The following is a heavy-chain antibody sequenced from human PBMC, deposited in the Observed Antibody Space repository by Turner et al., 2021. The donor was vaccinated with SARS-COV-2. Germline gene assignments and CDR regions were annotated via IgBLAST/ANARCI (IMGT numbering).Heavy chain of an antibody. CDR1: GSTFSNYS. J-gene: IGHJ5*02. D-gene: IGHD3-10*01. V-gene: IGHV3-21*02. Sequence: EVQLVESGGGLVKPGGSLRPSCAASGSTFSNYSISWVRQATGKGLEWDSSMTSSSSYIKNADSVKGRFTISRDNAKNSLYLQMNSLRAEDTAVYDCARDPITVIRGPDISHNWFDPWGQGTLVTVSS. CDR2: MTSSSSYI. CDR3: ARDPITVIRGPDISHNWFDP.